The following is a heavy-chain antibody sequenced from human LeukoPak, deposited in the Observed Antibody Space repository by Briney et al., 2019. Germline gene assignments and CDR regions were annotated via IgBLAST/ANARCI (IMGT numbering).Heavy chain of an antibody. J-gene: IGHJ4*02. CDR1: GYTFTDYY. D-gene: IGHD3-10*01. Sequence: ASVKVSCKASGYTFTDYYIHWVRQAPGQGLEWMGWITPNSGGTNYAQKFQGRVTMTRDTSISTAYMELRSLRSDDTAVYYCARDRGHVLLWFGELSDYWGQGTLVTVSS. CDR2: ITPNSGGT. CDR3: ARDRGHVLLWFGELSDY. V-gene: IGHV1-2*02.